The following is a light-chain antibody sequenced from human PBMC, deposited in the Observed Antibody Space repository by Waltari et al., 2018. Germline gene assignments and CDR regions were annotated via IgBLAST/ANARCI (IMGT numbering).Light chain of an antibody. J-gene: IGKJ3*01. V-gene: IGKV2-40*01. CDR1: QSLLDREDGNTY. CDR3: MQALYFPFT. Sequence: DIVMTQTPLSLPVTLGEPASISCRSSQSLLDREDGNTYLEWYLQKSGQSPQLLLSAVSNLASVFPGMFSSTGSDTDFALKISRVEAEAVGLYYCMQALYFPFTFGPAPYLDIK. CDR2: AVS.